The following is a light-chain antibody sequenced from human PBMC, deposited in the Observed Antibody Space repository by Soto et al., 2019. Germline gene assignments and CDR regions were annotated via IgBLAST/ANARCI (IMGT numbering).Light chain of an antibody. Sequence: AIRMTQSPSSLSASTGDRVTITCRASQGISSYLAWYQQKPGKAPKLLIYAASTLQSGVPSRFSGSGSGTDFTLTISRLQPEDIATYYCQQYENLPTFGQGTRLENK. J-gene: IGKJ5*01. CDR3: QQYENLPT. CDR2: AAS. CDR1: QGISSY. V-gene: IGKV1-8*01.